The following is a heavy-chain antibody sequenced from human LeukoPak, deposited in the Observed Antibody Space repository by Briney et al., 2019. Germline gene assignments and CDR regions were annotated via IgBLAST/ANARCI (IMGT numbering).Heavy chain of an antibody. V-gene: IGHV3-53*01. CDR1: GFTVSSNS. CDR3: AKDRGYVDHDAFDI. J-gene: IGHJ3*02. Sequence: GGSLRLSCTVSGFTVSSNSMSWVRQAPGKGLEWVSFIYTTGHTHNSDSVKGRFTISRDSSKNTLYLQMNSLRAEDTAVYYCAKDRGYVDHDAFDIWGQGTMVTVSS. CDR2: IYTTGHT. D-gene: IGHD5-12*01.